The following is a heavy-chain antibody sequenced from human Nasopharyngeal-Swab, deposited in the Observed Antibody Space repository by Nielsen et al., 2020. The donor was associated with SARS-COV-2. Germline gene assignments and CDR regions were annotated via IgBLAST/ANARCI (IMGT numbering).Heavy chain of an antibody. CDR3: ARELGYFDY. V-gene: IGHV4-38-2*02. J-gene: IGHJ4*02. CDR2: IYHSGST. Sequence: GSLRLSCTVSGYSISSGYYWGWIRQPPGKGLEWIGSIYHSGSTYYNPSLKSRVTISVDTSKNQFFLKLSSVTAADTAVYYCARELGYFDYWGQGTLVTVSS. CDR1: GYSISSGYY.